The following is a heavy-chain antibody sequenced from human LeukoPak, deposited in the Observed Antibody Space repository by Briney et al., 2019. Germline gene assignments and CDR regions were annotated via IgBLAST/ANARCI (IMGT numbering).Heavy chain of an antibody. CDR2: ISYDGSNK. Sequence: GGSLRLSCAASGFTFSSYAMHWVRQAPGKGLEWVAVISYDGSNKYYADSVKGRFTISRDNSKNTLYLQMNSLRAEDTAVYYCARAPSRSSLSSGADYWGQGTLVTVSS. CDR1: GFTFSSYA. J-gene: IGHJ4*02. D-gene: IGHD6-6*01. CDR3: ARAPSRSSLSSGADY. V-gene: IGHV3-30-3*01.